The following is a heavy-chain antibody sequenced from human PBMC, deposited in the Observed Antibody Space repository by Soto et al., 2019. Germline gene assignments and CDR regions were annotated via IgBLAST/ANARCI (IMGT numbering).Heavy chain of an antibody. Sequence: EVQLVESGGGLVKPGGSLRLSCAASGFPFSSYSMNWVRQAPGKGLEWVSSISSSSYIYYADSLQGRFTISKDNAKNSLYLQMNSLRAEDTAVDYCARGPPIATITVFAYWGQGTLVTVSS. V-gene: IGHV3-21*01. D-gene: IGHD5-12*01. CDR3: ARGPPIATITVFAY. J-gene: IGHJ4*02. CDR1: GFPFSSYS. CDR2: ISSSSYI.